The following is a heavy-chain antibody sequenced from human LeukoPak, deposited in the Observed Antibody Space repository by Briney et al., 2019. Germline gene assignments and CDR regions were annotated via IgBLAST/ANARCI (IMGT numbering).Heavy chain of an antibody. D-gene: IGHD3-10*01. CDR3: ARRSRRGVMADAFDI. Sequence: ASVKVSCKGSGYTFTGYYVHWVRQAPGQGLEWMGWMNPNTGETDYAQKFQGRVSMTRDTSISTAYMELSRLRFDDTAVYFCARRSRRGVMADAFDIWGQGTMVTVSS. CDR2: MNPNTGET. J-gene: IGHJ3*02. CDR1: GYTFTGYY. V-gene: IGHV1-2*02.